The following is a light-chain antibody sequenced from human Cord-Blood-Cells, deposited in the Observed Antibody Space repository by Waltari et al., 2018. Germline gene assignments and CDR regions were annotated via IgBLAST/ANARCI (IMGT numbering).Light chain of an antibody. V-gene: IGKV4-1*01. CDR1: QSVLYSSNNKNY. CDR2: WAS. J-gene: IGKJ2*01. CDR3: QQYYSTPYT. Sequence: DIVMTQSPDSLAVSLGERATINCKSSQSVLYSSNNKNYLAWYQQKPGQPPKLLIYWASTRESGVPERFSGSGSGTDFTLTIRSLQAEDVAVYYCQQYYSTPYTFGQGTKLEIK.